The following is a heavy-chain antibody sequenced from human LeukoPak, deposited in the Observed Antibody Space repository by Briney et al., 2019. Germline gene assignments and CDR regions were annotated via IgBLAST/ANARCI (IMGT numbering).Heavy chain of an antibody. CDR3: ARGIPHYCSSTTCPNDY. V-gene: IGHV4-34*01. J-gene: IGHJ4*02. Sequence: PSETLSLTCAVYGGSFSGYSWSWIRQPPGKGLEWIGEVHRSGSTNYYPSLKSRVTISVDTSKNQFSLKLSSVTAADTAVYYCARGIPHYCSSTTCPNDYWGQGTLVTVSS. CDR2: VHRSGST. CDR1: GGSFSGYS. D-gene: IGHD2-2*01.